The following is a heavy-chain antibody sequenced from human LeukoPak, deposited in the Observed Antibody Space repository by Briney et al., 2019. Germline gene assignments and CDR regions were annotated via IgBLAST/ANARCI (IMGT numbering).Heavy chain of an antibody. V-gene: IGHV1-69*05. Sequence: SVKVSCKASGGTFSSYAISWVRQAPGQGLEWMGGIIPIFGTANYAQKFQGRVTITTDESTSTAYMELSSLRSEDTAVYYCAREDFYGSGGFDYWGQGTLVTVSS. CDR3: AREDFYGSGGFDY. CDR1: GGTFSSYA. CDR2: IIPIFGTA. J-gene: IGHJ4*02. D-gene: IGHD3-10*01.